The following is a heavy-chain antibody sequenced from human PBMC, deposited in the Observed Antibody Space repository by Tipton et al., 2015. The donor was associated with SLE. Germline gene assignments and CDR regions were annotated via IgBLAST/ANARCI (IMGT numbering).Heavy chain of an antibody. CDR1: GYSISSGYY. Sequence: LRLSCAVSGYSISSGYYWGWIRQPPGKGLEWIGSIYHSGSTYYNPSLKSRVTISVDTSENQFSLKLSSVTAADTAVYYCASAVVVNNDWYFDLWGRGTLVTVSS. J-gene: IGHJ2*01. D-gene: IGHD3-22*01. CDR2: IYHSGST. V-gene: IGHV4-38-2*01. CDR3: ASAVVVNNDWYFDL.